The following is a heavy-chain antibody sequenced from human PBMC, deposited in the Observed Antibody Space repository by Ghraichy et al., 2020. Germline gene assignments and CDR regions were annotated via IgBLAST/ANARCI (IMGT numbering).Heavy chain of an antibody. V-gene: IGHV3-66*02. CDR2: IYSGGST. D-gene: IGHD6-13*01. J-gene: IGHJ4*02. CDR3: ARGGSSWYRGPYYFDY. Sequence: GGSLRLSCAASGFTVSSNYMSWVRQAPGKGLEWVSVIYSGGSTYYADSVKGRFTISRDNSKNTLYLQMNSLRAEDTAVYYCARGGSSWYRGPYYFDYWGQGTLVTVSS. CDR1: GFTVSSNY.